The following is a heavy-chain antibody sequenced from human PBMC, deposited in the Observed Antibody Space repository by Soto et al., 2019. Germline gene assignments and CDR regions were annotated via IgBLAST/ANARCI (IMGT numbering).Heavy chain of an antibody. CDR1: GYTFNFYG. CDR2: ISGLNGNT. D-gene: IGHD6-25*01. CDR3: ARSGVSAGHESPDFDS. V-gene: IGHV1-18*01. J-gene: IGHJ4*02. Sequence: QVQLVQSGAEVKKPGASVKVSCKASGYTFNFYGITWVRQAPGQGLEWMGWISGLNGNTNYAAGLQRTVPITTDTSRSTHYTDLRGPRSVDTAVYYCARSGVSAGHESPDFDSWGQGTLVTVSS.